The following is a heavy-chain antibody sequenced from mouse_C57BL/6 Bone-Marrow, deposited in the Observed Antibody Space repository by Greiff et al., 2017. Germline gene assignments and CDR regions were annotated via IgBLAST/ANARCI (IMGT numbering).Heavy chain of an antibody. CDR1: GFNIKDDY. CDR2: IDPENGDT. J-gene: IGHJ4*01. CDR3: TTLLITTLDY. D-gene: IGHD1-1*01. V-gene: IGHV14-4*01. Sequence: EVKLQQSGAELVRPGASVKLSCTASGFNIKDDYMHWVKQRPEQGLEGIGWIDPENGDTEYASKFQGKATITADTSSNTAYLQLSSLTSEDTAVYYCTTLLITTLDYWGQGTSVTVSS.